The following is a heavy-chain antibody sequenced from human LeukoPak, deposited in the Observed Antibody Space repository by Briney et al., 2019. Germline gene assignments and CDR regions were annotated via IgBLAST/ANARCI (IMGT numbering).Heavy chain of an antibody. V-gene: IGHV3-23*01. CDR3: AKQSAGSSAWNSLHFDY. CDR1: GFTLSSYA. CDR2: ISDSGGST. J-gene: IGHJ4*02. D-gene: IGHD6-19*01. Sequence: GGSLRLSCAASGFTLSSYAMSWVRQAPGKGLEWISVISDSGGSTYYADSVKGRFTFSRDNSKSTLYLQMNSLRGEDTAVYFCAKQSAGSSAWNSLHFDYWGQGTLVTVSS.